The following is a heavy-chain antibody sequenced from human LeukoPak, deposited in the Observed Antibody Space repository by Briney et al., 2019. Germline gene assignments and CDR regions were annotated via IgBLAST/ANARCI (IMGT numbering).Heavy chain of an antibody. CDR2: IYHSGST. D-gene: IGHD3-3*01. Sequence: SETLSLTCTVSSYSTSSGYYWGWIRQPPGKGLEWIGSIYHSGSTNYNPSLKSRVTISVDTSKNQFSLRLSSVTAADTAVYYCARVPHGETIFGVVLYWFDPWGQGTLVTVSS. J-gene: IGHJ5*02. CDR1: SYSTSSGYY. V-gene: IGHV4-38-2*02. CDR3: ARVPHGETIFGVVLYWFDP.